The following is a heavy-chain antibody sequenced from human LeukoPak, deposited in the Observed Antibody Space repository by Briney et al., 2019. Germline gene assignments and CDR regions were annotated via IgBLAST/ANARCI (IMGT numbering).Heavy chain of an antibody. Sequence: PGGSLRLSCAASGFTFSRYGMHWVRQAPGKGLEWVAVLWSDGSSKYSVDSVQGRFTISRDNSKTTLYLQMNSLRDEDTAVYYCARDEVAVAGDTLYYMDVWGKGTTVTVSS. J-gene: IGHJ6*03. V-gene: IGHV3-33*01. CDR2: LWSDGSSK. CDR3: ARDEVAVAGDTLYYMDV. CDR1: GFTFSRYG. D-gene: IGHD6-19*01.